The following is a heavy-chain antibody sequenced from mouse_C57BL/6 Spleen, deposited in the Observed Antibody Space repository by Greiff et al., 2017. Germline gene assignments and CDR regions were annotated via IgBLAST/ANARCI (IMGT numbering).Heavy chain of an antibody. CDR1: GYTFTDYY. D-gene: IGHD3-3*01. CDR2: IYPGSGNT. V-gene: IGHV1-76*01. CDR3: ASGDMGY. J-gene: IGHJ4*01. Sequence: VQLQQSGAELVRPGASVKLSCKASGYTFTDYYINWVKQRPGQGLEWIARIYPGSGNTYYNEKFKGKATLTAEKSSSTAYMQLRSLTSEDSAVYFCASGDMGYWGQGTSVTVSS.